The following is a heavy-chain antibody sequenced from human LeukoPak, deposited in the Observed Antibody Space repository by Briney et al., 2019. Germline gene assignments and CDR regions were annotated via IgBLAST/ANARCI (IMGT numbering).Heavy chain of an antibody. CDR1: GGSFSDYY. J-gene: IGHJ5*02. Sequence: SETPSLTCAVYGGSFSDYYWSWIRQPPGKGLEWIGEINHSGTTNYNPSLKSRVTMSVDTSNNQFSLKLSSVTAADTAVFYCAISAWVAGPWLDPWGQGTLVTVSS. CDR2: INHSGTT. D-gene: IGHD6-19*01. V-gene: IGHV4-34*01. CDR3: AISAWVAGPWLDP.